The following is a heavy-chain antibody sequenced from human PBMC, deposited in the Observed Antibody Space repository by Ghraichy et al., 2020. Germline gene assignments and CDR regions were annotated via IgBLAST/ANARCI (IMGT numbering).Heavy chain of an antibody. D-gene: IGHD6-6*01. CDR3: TSSSSASAFDI. J-gene: IGHJ3*02. CDR2: IRSKAYGGTT. Sequence: GGSLRLSCTASGFTFGDYAMSWFRQAPGKGLEWVGFIRSKAYGGTTEYAASVKGRFTISRDDSKSIAYLQMNSLKTEDTAVYYCTSSSSASAFDIWGQGTMVTVSS. CDR1: GFTFGDYA. V-gene: IGHV3-49*03.